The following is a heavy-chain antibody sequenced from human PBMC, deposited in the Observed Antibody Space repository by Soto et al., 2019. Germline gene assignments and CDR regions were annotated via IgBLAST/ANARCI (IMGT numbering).Heavy chain of an antibody. CDR2: IYPGDSDT. D-gene: IGHD3-22*01. CDR3: ARLLIEYYDSSGYYYVPLDV. J-gene: IGHJ6*02. Sequence: PGESLKISCKGSGYSFTSYWIGWVRQMPGKGLEWMGIIYPGDSDTRYSPSFQGQVTISADKSISTAYLQWSSLKASDTAMYYCARLLIEYYDSSGYYYVPLDVRGQGTTVTVSS. V-gene: IGHV5-51*01. CDR1: GYSFTSYW.